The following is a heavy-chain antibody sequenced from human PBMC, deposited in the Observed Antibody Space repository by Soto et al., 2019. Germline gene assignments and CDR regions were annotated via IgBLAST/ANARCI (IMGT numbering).Heavy chain of an antibody. CDR3: AKDRGVLDEFDI. CDR1: GFTSSSFV. J-gene: IGHJ3*02. V-gene: IGHV3-30*18. Sequence: QVQLVESGGGVVQPGRSLRLSCAASGFTSSSFVIHWVRQAPGKGLEWLAVISSDGNNQYYADSVKGRFTISRDNSKNTLYLQVNSLRAADTAVYFCAKDRGVLDEFDIWGQWTMVTVSS. CDR2: ISSDGNNQ. D-gene: IGHD3-10*01.